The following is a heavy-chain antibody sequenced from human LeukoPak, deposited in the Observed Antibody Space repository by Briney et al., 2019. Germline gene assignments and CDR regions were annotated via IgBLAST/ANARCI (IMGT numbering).Heavy chain of an antibody. CDR2: ISGSGGSP. CDR3: AKDRWEGSSGNAFDY. J-gene: IGHJ4*02. D-gene: IGHD3-10*01. V-gene: IGHV3-23*01. Sequence: GGSLRLSCAASGFTFSSYAMSWVRQAPGKGLEWVSAISGSGGSPYYADSVMGRFTISRDNSKNTLYLQMNSLRAEDTAVYYCAKDRWEGSSGNAFDYWGQGTLVTVSS. CDR1: GFTFSSYA.